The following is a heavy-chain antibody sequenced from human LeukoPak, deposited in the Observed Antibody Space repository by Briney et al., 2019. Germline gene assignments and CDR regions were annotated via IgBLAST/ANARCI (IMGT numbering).Heavy chain of an antibody. CDR2: ISSSSGYI. D-gene: IGHD3-16*02. J-gene: IGHJ5*02. CDR1: GFSFSYYS. V-gene: IGHV3-21*06. CDR3: AAGGYDYVWGSSRSNWFDP. Sequence: GGSLRLSCAASGFSFSYYSMNWVRQAPGKGLEWVSSISSSSGYIYDADSVKGRFTISRDNAKNSLYLHMNNVRAEDTAVYYCAAGGYDYVWGSSRSNWFDPWGQGTLVTVSS.